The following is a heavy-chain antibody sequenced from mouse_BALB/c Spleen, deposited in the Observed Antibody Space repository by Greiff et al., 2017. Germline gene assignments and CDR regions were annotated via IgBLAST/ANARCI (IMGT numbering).Heavy chain of an antibody. J-gene: IGHJ3*01. CDR3: AKRAYYGSSAWFAY. CDR1: GFSLTDYG. V-gene: IGHV2-6-5*01. Sequence: QVHVKQSGPGLVAPSQSLSITCTVSGFSLTDYGVSWIRQPPGKGLEWLGVIWGGGSTYYNSALKSRLSISKDNSKSQVFLKMNSLQTDDTAMYYCAKRAYYGSSAWFAYWGQGTLVTVSA. CDR2: IWGGGST. D-gene: IGHD1-1*01.